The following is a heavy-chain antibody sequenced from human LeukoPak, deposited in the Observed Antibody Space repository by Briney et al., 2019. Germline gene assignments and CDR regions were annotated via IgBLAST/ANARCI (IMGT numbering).Heavy chain of an antibody. CDR1: GGSISSYY. CDR3: ARVLRYCSSTSCYSFHYDL. J-gene: IGHJ2*01. CDR2: IYYSGST. Sequence: SETLSLTCTVSGGSISSYYWSWIRQPPGKGLEWIGYIYYSGSTNYNPSLKSRVTISVDTSKNQFSLKLSPVTAADTAVYYCARVLRYCSSTSCYSFHYDLWGRGTLVTVSS. D-gene: IGHD2-2*01. V-gene: IGHV4-59*01.